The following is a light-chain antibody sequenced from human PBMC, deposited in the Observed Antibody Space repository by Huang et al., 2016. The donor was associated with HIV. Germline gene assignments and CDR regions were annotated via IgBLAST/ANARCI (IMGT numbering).Light chain of an antibody. Sequence: DIQMTQSPSSLSASVGDRVTISCRASQGIMSYVSWYQQRPGRAPRLLISAASRLQVGVASRFSGTGSGTEFTLTISSLQPEDFATYYCQQTYSTPYTFGQGTKLEIK. V-gene: IGKV1-39*01. CDR1: QGIMSY. CDR3: QQTYSTPYT. CDR2: AAS. J-gene: IGKJ2*01.